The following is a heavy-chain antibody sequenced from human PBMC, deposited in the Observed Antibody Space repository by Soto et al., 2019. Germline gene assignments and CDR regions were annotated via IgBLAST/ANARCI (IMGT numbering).Heavy chain of an antibody. D-gene: IGHD4-17*01. J-gene: IGHJ6*02. CDR1: GGSISSYY. Sequence: QVQLQESGPGLVKPSETLSLTCTVSGGSISSYYWSWIRQPPGKGLEWIGYIYYSGSTNYNPSLKSRVTLSVDTSKNQFSLKLSSVTAADTAVYYCATTAVDYGDYGGDYYGMDVWGQGTTVTVSS. V-gene: IGHV4-59*08. CDR3: ATTAVDYGDYGGDYYGMDV. CDR2: IYYSGST.